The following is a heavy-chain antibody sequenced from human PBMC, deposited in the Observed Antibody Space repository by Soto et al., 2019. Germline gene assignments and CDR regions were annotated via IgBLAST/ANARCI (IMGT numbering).Heavy chain of an antibody. D-gene: IGHD6-13*01. CDR1: GFTFSSYA. CDR2: ISGSGGST. J-gene: IGHJ4*02. CDR3: AKGPYSRSWYSPFDY. Sequence: GGSLRLSCAASGFTFSSYAMSWVRQAPGKGLEWVSAISGSGGSTYYADSVKGRFTISRDNSKNTLYLQMNSLRAEDTAVYYCAKGPYSRSWYSPFDYWGQGTLVTVSS. V-gene: IGHV3-23*01.